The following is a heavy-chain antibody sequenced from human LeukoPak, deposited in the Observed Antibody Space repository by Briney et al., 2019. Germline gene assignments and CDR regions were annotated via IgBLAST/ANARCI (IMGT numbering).Heavy chain of an antibody. V-gene: IGHV3-23*01. CDR1: GFTFSSYA. CDR2: TSARGGST. CDR3: ASRITMIVVYAFDI. Sequence: PGGSLRLSCAASGFTFSSYAMSWVRQAPGKGLEWVSSTSARGGSTYYADSVKGRFTISRDNSKNTLYLQMNSLRAEDTAVYYCASRITMIVVYAFDIWGQGTMVTVSS. J-gene: IGHJ3*02. D-gene: IGHD3-22*01.